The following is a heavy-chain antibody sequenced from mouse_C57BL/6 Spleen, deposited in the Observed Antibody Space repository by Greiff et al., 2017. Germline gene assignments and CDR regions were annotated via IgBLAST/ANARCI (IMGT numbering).Heavy chain of an antibody. CDR1: GFSLTSYG. J-gene: IGHJ1*03. D-gene: IGHD2-5*01. CDR3: ARAGSNSFYWYFDV. V-gene: IGHV2-2*01. CDR2: IWSGGST. Sequence: QVQLQQSGPGLVQPSQSLSITCTVSGFSLTSYGVHWVRQSPGKGLEWLGVIWSGGSTDYNAAFISRLSISKDKSKSQVFFKMNSLRADDTAIYYGARAGSNSFYWYFDVWGTGTTVTVSS.